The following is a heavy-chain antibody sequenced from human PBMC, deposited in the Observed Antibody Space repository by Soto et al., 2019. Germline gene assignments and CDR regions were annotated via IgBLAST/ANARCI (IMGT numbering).Heavy chain of an antibody. CDR2: IYYSGST. Sequence: AETLSLTCTVSGGSISSYYWSWIRQPPGKGLEWIGYIYYSGSTNYNPSLKSRVTISVDTSKNQFSLKLSSVTAADTAVYYCARGVYNDYVWGSYRHDACDIWGHGKIVHVSS. CDR3: ARGVYNDYVWGSYRHDACDI. CDR1: GGSISSYY. D-gene: IGHD3-16*02. V-gene: IGHV4-59*01. J-gene: IGHJ3*02.